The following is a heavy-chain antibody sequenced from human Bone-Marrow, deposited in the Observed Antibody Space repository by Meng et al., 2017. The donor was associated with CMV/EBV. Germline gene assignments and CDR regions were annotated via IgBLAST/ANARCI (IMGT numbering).Heavy chain of an antibody. CDR2: MNPSGGFT. V-gene: IGHV1-46*01. CDR3: ARASDFWSGSKDWFDP. CDR1: GYTFTTHY. D-gene: IGHD3-3*01. J-gene: IGHJ5*02. Sequence: ASVKVSCKASGYTFTTHYLHWVRQAPGQGLEWMGIMNPSGGFTTYAQKFQGRVTMTRDTSTSTAYMELSRLRSEDTAVYYCARASDFWSGSKDWFDPWGQGTLVTVPQ.